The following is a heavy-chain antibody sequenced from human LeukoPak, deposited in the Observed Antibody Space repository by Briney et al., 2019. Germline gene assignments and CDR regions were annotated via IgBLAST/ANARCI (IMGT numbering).Heavy chain of an antibody. CDR1: GGSFSGYY. V-gene: IGHV4-34*01. CDR2: INHSGST. Sequence: PSEILSLTCAVYGGSFSGYYWSWIRQPPGKGLEWIGEINHSGSTNYNPSLKSRVTISVDTSKNQFSLKLSSVTAADTAVYYCAREALYNWNDGGFWFDPWGQGTLVTVSS. J-gene: IGHJ5*02. D-gene: IGHD1-20*01. CDR3: AREALYNWNDGGFWFDP.